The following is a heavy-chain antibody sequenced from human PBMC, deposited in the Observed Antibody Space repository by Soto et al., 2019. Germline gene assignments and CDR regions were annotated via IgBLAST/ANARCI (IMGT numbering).Heavy chain of an antibody. D-gene: IGHD2-2*01. CDR1: GGSISSSSYY. CDR3: ARRVRGYCSSTSCYVGGYYYYMDV. CDR2: IYYSGST. V-gene: IGHV4-39*01. J-gene: IGHJ6*03. Sequence: SETLSLTCTVSGGSISSSSYYWGWIRQPPGKGLEWIGSIYYSGSTYYNPSLKSRVTISVDTSKNQFSLKLSSVTAADTAVYYCARRVRGYCSSTSCYVGGYYYYMDVWGKGTTVTVSS.